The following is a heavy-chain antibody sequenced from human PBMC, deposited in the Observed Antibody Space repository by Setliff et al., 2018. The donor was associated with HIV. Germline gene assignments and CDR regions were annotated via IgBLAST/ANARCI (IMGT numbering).Heavy chain of an antibody. J-gene: IGHJ3*02. Sequence: SVKVSCKASGFSFTTSTVQWVRQARGQRLEWIGWIVVGSGNTNYAQKFQERVTITRDMSTSTAYMELSSLRSEDTAVYYCAREKDPRFGSGSWAFDMWGQGTQVTVSS. CDR3: AREKDPRFGSGSWAFDM. D-gene: IGHD3-10*01. V-gene: IGHV1-58*01. CDR1: GFSFTTST. CDR2: IVVGSGNT.